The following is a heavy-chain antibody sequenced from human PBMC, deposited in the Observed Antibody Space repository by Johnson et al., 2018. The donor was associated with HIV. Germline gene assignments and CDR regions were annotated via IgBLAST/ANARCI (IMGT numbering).Heavy chain of an antibody. D-gene: IGHD3-10*01. CDR2: IGSAGDT. V-gene: IGHV3-13*01. Sequence: VQLVESGGGLVKSGGSLRLSCAASGFTFSNYDMHWVRQATGKGLEWVSAIGSAGDTYYPGSVKGRFTISRENAKNSLYLQMNSLTAGDTAVYYCARGYYYGMSNHDAFDIWGRGTMVTVSS. J-gene: IGHJ3*02. CDR3: ARGYYYGMSNHDAFDI. CDR1: GFTFSNYD.